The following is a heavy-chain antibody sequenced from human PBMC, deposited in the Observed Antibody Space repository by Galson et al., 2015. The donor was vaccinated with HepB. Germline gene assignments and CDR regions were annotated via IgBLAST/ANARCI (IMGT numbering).Heavy chain of an antibody. CDR3: AKLGSRGSSEGY. Sequence: SLRLSCAASGFTFSSYGMHWVRQAPGKGLEWVAVISYDGSNKYYADSVKGRFTISRDNSKNTLYLQMNSLRAEDTAVYYCAKLGSRGSSEGYWGQGTLVTVSS. CDR1: GFTFSSYG. D-gene: IGHD6-19*01. V-gene: IGHV3-30*18. CDR2: ISYDGSNK. J-gene: IGHJ4*02.